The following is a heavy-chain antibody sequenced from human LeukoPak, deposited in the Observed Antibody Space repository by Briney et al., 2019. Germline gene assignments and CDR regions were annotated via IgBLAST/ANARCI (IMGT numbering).Heavy chain of an antibody. D-gene: IGHD6-25*01. Sequence: GSSVKVSCKASGGTFSSYAISWVRQAPGQGLEWMGRIIPILGIANYAQKFQGRVTITADKSTSTAYMELSSLRSEDTAVYYCARDAAPLGYYFDYWGQGTLVTVSS. V-gene: IGHV1-69*04. CDR2: IIPILGIA. J-gene: IGHJ4*02. CDR3: ARDAAPLGYYFDY. CDR1: GGTFSSYA.